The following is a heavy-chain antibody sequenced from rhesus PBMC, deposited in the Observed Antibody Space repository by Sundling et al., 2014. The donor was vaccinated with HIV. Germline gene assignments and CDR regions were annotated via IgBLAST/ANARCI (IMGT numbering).Heavy chain of an antibody. CDR2: IYGSSAST. V-gene: IGHV4-143*01. CDR3: ARTPGGGWSGLDY. J-gene: IGHJ4*01. Sequence: QVQLQESGPGLVKPSETLSLTCAVSGVSISGGYYWSWIRQPPGKGLEWIGNIYGSSASTNYNPALKSRVTISKDTSKNQLSLKLSSVTAADTAVYYCARTPGGGWSGLDYWGQGSPGHRLL. CDR1: GVSISGGYY. D-gene: IGHD6-37*01.